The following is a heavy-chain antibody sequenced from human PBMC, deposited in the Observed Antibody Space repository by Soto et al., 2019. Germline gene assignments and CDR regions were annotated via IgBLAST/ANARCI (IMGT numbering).Heavy chain of an antibody. J-gene: IGHJ4*02. Sequence: EVQLLESGGGLIQPGGSLRLSCAASGFSFSSQALTWVRQAPGKGLEWVSVIGSLITSTFYADSFRGRFTISRDNSKNTVYLQMNNLRAEDTAIYYCATGLWFGNRNYFDFWGQGTLVTVSS. CDR2: IGSLITST. D-gene: IGHD3-10*01. CDR3: ATGLWFGNRNYFDF. V-gene: IGHV3-23*01. CDR1: GFSFSSQA.